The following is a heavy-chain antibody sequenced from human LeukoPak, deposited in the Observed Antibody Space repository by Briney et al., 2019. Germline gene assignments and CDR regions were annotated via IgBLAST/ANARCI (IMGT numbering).Heavy chain of an antibody. D-gene: IGHD1-14*01. V-gene: IGHV3-23*01. CDR1: VFTFSVYA. Sequence: GGCLRLSCAAAVFTFSVYAVSWVRQAPWKGLEWVSTISGSGGSTYYADSVKGRFTISRDSSKNTLYLQMNNLRPEDTAVYYCAKLHNLNCDYWGLGTLVTVSS. CDR2: ISGSGGST. CDR3: AKLHNLNCDY. J-gene: IGHJ4*02.